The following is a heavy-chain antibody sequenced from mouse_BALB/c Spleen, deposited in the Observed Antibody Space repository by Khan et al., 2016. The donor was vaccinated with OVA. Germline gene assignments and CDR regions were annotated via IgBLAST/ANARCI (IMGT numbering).Heavy chain of an antibody. J-gene: IGHJ3*01. CDR1: GYTFTSYW. V-gene: IGHV1-7*01. D-gene: IGHD1-1*01. Sequence: VQLQESGAELAKPGASVKMSCKASGYTFTSYWMHWVKQRPGQGLEWIGYINPSTDYTEYNQKFKDKATLTADKSSSTAYMQLTSLTSEDSAVYYGTNHGSSSGWFTYWGQGTLVTVSA. CDR3: TNHGSSSGWFTY. CDR2: INPSTDYT.